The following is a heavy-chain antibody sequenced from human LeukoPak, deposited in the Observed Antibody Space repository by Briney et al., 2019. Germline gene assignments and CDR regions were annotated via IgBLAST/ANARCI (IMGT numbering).Heavy chain of an antibody. V-gene: IGHV1-24*01. Sequence: ASVKVSCKVSGYTLTELSMHWVRQAPGKGLEWMGGFDPEDGETIYAQKFQGRVTMTEDTSTDTAYMELSSLRSEDTAVYYCATDHGSSTSCSIWGQGTLVTVSS. J-gene: IGHJ4*02. CDR1: GYTLTELS. CDR2: FDPEDGET. CDR3: ATDHGSSTSCSI. D-gene: IGHD2-2*01.